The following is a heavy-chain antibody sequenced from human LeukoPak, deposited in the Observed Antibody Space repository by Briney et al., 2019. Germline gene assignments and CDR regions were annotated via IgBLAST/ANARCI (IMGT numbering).Heavy chain of an antibody. CDR2: IYHSGCA. D-gene: IGHD2-15*01. Sequence: PWGTLSLTCAVSGGSISSSNWWSWVRPPPGKGLEWIGEIYHSGCANYNPSLESRVTISVDKSKNQFSLNLNSVTAADTAVYYCARVDFCSGDSCYRRAFDPLGQGTLVTVSS. J-gene: IGHJ5*02. V-gene: IGHV4-4*02. CDR1: GGSISSSNW. CDR3: ARVDFCSGDSCYRRAFDP.